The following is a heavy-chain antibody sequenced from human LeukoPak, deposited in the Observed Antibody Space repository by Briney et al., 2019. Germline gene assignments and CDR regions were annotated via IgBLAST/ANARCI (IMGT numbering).Heavy chain of an antibody. Sequence: ASVKVSCKASGYTFTSYGISWVRQAPGQGLEWMGWISAYNGNTNYAPKLQGRVTMTTDTSTSTAYMELRSLRSDDTAVYYCARDYGDYPRGDWFDPWGQGTLVTVSS. V-gene: IGHV1-18*01. D-gene: IGHD4-17*01. J-gene: IGHJ5*02. CDR3: ARDYGDYPRGDWFDP. CDR2: ISAYNGNT. CDR1: GYTFTSYG.